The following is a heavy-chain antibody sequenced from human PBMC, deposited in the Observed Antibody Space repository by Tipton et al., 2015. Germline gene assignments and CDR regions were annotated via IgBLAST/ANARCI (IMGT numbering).Heavy chain of an antibody. D-gene: IGHD3-10*01. CDR2: IYYSGST. V-gene: IGHV4-39*07. J-gene: IGHJ5*02. CDR3: ARLRETYGSDSDNWFDP. Sequence: LRLSCTVSGGSISSPSYYWGWIRQPPGKGLEWIGSIYYSGSTYYNPSFKSRVTISVDTSKNQFSLKLSSVTAADTAVYYCARLRETYGSDSDNWFDPWGQGTLVTVSS. CDR1: GGSISSPSYY.